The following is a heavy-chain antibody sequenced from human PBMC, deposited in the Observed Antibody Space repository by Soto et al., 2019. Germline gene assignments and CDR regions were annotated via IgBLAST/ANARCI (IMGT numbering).Heavy chain of an antibody. CDR1: GFTFSGYW. CDR2: LKQDGSEQ. J-gene: IGHJ6*02. Sequence: EVQLVESGGGLVQPGGSLRLSCAASGFTFSGYWMSWVRQAPGKGLEWVANLKQDGSEQFYVDSVKGRFTISRDNAKNSLYLQVIILSAEDTAVYCCAREAVWGQGTTVTVSS. CDR3: AREAV. V-gene: IGHV3-7*05.